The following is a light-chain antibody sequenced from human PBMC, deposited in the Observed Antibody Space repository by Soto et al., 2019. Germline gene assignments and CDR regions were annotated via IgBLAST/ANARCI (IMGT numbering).Light chain of an antibody. V-gene: IGKV3-11*01. J-gene: IGKJ2*01. Sequence: EIVLTQSPATLSLSPGERATLSCRASQSVSSYLAWYQQKPGQAPRLLIYDASNRATGIPARFSASGSGTDITLTISSLEPEDVAVYYCQQRSNWYTFGQGTKLQI. CDR2: DAS. CDR1: QSVSSY. CDR3: QQRSNWYT.